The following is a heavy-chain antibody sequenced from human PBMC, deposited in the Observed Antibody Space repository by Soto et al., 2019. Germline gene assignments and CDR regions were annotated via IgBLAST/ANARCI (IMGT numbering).Heavy chain of an antibody. V-gene: IGHV1-18*01. J-gene: IGHJ5*02. Sequence: ASVKISCKASGYTFTSYGISWVRQAPGQGLEWMGWISAYNGNTNYAQKLQGRVTMTTDTSTSTAYMELSRLRSDDTAVYYCARAYDSLNWFDPWGQGTLVTVSS. CDR2: ISAYNGNT. D-gene: IGHD3-3*01. CDR1: GYTFTSYG. CDR3: ARAYDSLNWFDP.